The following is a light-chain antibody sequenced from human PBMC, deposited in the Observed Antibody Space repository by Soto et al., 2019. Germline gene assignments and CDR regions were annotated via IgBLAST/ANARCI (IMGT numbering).Light chain of an antibody. V-gene: IGLV1-44*01. J-gene: IGLJ2*01. CDR1: SANIGSNT. CDR2: SNN. CDR3: AAWDDSLNGVL. Sequence: QSALTQPPSASGTPGQRVTISCSGRSANIGSNTVNWYRQLPGTAPKLLIYSNNQRPSGVPDRISGSRSGTSASLAISGLQSEDEADYYCAAWDDSLNGVLFGGGTKLTVL.